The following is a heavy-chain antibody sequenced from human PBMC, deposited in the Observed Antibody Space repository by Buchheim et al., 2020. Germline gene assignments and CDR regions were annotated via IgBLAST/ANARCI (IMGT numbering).Heavy chain of an antibody. V-gene: IGHV3-48*04. CDR1: GFTFSSYS. CDR2: ISSSSSTI. Sequence: EVQLVESGGGLVQPGGSLRHSCAASGFTFSSYSMNWVRQAPGKGLEWVSYISSSSSTIYYADSVKGRFTISRDNAKNSLYLQMNSLRAEDTAVYYCARVLPMVRGVIFDYWGQGTL. CDR3: ARVLPMVRGVIFDY. J-gene: IGHJ4*02. D-gene: IGHD3-10*01.